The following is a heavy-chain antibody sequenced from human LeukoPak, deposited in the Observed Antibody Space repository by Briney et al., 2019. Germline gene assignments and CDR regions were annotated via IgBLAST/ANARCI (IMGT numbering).Heavy chain of an antibody. D-gene: IGHD6-13*01. J-gene: IGHJ1*01. CDR2: ISWNSGSI. CDR1: GFTFDDYA. CDR3: AKDLQQLVQGYFQH. Sequence: GGSLRLSCAASGFTFDDYAMHWVRQAPGKGLEWVSGISWNSGSIGYADSVKGRFTISRDNSKNTLYLQMNSLRAEDTAVYYCAKDLQQLVQGYFQHWGQGTLVTVSS. V-gene: IGHV3-9*01.